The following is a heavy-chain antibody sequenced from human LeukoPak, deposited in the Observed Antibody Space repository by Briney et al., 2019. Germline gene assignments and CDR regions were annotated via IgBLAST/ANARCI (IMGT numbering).Heavy chain of an antibody. J-gene: IGHJ4*02. CDR2: IDWDEDK. CDR1: GFSLRTSGRG. Sequence: SGPALLQPTRTLTLTYTFSGFSLRTSGRGGGWIRQPPEKALEWLTLIDWDEDKYYNTSIKTRQTIANDTAKKQGGLTMTNMDPVDTATYFCARTPALFTPFDYWGQGTLVTVSS. D-gene: IGHD2-15*01. V-gene: IGHV2-70*01. CDR3: ARTPALFTPFDY.